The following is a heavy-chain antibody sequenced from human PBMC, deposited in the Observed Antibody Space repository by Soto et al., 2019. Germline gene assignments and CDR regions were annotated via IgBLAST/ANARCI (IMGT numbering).Heavy chain of an antibody. D-gene: IGHD3-22*01. J-gene: IGHJ5*02. Sequence: GESLKISCRTSGYRFTSYWIAWVRQMPGKGLEWMGIIFPSDPDTRYSPSFQGQVTISADRSTSTVFLQWASLKASDTAVYFCARKDKSGYFNWFDPWGQGTLVTVS. CDR1: GYRFTSYW. V-gene: IGHV5-51*01. CDR2: IFPSDPDT. CDR3: ARKDKSGYFNWFDP.